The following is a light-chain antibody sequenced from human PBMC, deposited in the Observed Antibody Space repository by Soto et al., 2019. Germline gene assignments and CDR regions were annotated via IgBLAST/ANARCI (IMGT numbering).Light chain of an antibody. CDR2: TDD. CDR3: SSYTSKSSLI. V-gene: IGLV1-44*01. CDR1: SSNVGSNT. Sequence: QSVLTQPPSASGTPGQRVTISCSGSSSNVGSNTVNWYQQLPGTAPKLLIYTDDQRPSGVPARFSGSKSGTSASLAISGLQSEDESDYYCSSYTSKSSLIFGGGTKVTVL. J-gene: IGLJ2*01.